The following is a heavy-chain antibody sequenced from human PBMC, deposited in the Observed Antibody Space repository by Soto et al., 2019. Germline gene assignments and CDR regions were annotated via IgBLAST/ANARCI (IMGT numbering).Heavy chain of an antibody. CDR2: IFWDDDK. CDR3: ARIFDFWSSYYVSY. CDR1: GFSLSTSGVA. D-gene: IGHD3-3*01. J-gene: IGHJ4*02. Sequence: QITLKESGPTLVKPTQTLTLTCTFSGFSLSTSGVAVGWIRQAPRKAPEWLAFIFWDDDKRYSPSLENRLTITNDTSKNLVVLILTNMAPVDTATYYCARIFDFWSSYYVSYWGRGTLVTVSS. V-gene: IGHV2-5*02.